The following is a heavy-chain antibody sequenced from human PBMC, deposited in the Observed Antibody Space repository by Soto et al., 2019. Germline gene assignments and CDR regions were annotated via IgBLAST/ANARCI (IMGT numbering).Heavy chain of an antibody. CDR2: IFYNGST. J-gene: IGHJ2*01. Sequence: VQLQESGPGLVKPSQTLSLTCSVSGDPINSGGYFWSWIRQLPGKGLEWIGNIFYNGSTYYNPSLKSRVTISLDTSKSQFSLNLSSVTAADTAVYFCARDRYFDLWGRGTLVTVSS. V-gene: IGHV4-31*03. CDR1: GDPINSGGYF. CDR3: ARDRYFDL.